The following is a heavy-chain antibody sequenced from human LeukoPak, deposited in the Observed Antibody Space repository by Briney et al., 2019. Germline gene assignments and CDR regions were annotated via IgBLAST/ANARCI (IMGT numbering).Heavy chain of an antibody. CDR1: GFTFSSYG. CDR3: AKDLTGYYYGMDV. V-gene: IGHV3-30*18. Sequence: GGSLRLSCAAPGFTFSSYGMHWVRQAPGMGLEWVAVISYDGSNKYYADSVKGRFTISRDNSKNTLYLQMNSLRAEDTAVYYCAKDLTGYYYGMDVWGQGTTVTVSS. J-gene: IGHJ6*02. D-gene: IGHD2-8*02. CDR2: ISYDGSNK.